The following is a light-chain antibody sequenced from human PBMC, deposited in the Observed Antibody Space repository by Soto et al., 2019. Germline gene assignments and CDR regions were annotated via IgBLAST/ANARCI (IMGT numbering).Light chain of an antibody. CDR3: GTWDSSLSVYV. Sequence: QCPLAQHPSVTTAPGHKATISCSLTSSNIGNNYVSWYQQLPGTAPKLLIYDNNKRPSGIPDRFSGSKSGTSATLGITGLQTGDEADYYCGTWDSSLSVYVFGTVTKVTGL. CDR1: SSNIGNNY. CDR2: DNN. J-gene: IGLJ1*01. V-gene: IGLV1-51*01.